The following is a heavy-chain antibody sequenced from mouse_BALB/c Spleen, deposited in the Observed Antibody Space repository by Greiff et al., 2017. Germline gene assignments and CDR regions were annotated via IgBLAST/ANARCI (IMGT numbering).Heavy chain of an antibody. D-gene: IGHD2-14*01. CDR3: ARAYYRYDGIAY. CDR2: ISTYYGDA. Sequence: VQLQQSGAELVRPGVSVKISCKGSGYTFTDYAMHWVKQSHAKSLEWIGVISTYYGDASYNQKFKGKATMTVDKSSSTAYMELARLTSEDSAIYYCARAYYRYDGIAYWGQGTLVTVSA. CDR1: GYTFTDYA. V-gene: IGHV1S137*01. J-gene: IGHJ3*01.